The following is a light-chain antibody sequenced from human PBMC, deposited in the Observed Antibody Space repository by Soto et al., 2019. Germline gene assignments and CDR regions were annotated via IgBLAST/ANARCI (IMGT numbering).Light chain of an antibody. CDR1: RSVSSNY. V-gene: IGKV3-20*01. CDR2: RAS. Sequence: EIVLTQSPGTLSLSPGETATLSCRASRSVSSNYLAWYQQRPGQAPRLLINRASNRATGIPDRFTGSGSGTDFTLTINRLEPADFAVYYCQHYGSSPRTF. CDR3: QHYGSSPRT. J-gene: IGKJ1*01.